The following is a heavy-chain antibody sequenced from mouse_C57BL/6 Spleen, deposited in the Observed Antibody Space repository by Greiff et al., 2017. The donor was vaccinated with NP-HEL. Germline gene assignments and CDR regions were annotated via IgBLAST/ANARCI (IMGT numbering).Heavy chain of an antibody. CDR1: GYTFTSYW. V-gene: IGHV1-52*01. D-gene: IGHD2-4*01. J-gene: IGHJ2*01. CDR2: IDPSDSET. CDR3: ARWGKSIYYDYDDY. Sequence: VQLQQSGAELVRPGSSVKLSCKASGYTFTSYWMHWVKQRPIQGLEWIGNIDPSDSETHYNQKFKDKATLTVDKSSSTAYMQLSSLTSEDSAVYYWARWGKSIYYDYDDYWGQGTTLTVSS.